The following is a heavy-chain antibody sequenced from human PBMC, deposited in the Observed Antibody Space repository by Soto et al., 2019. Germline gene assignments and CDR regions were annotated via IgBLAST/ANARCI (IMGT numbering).Heavy chain of an antibody. J-gene: IGHJ4*02. V-gene: IGHV1-58*02. Sequence: SVKVSCKASGFTFTSSAMQWVRQARGQRLEWIGWIVVGSGNTNYAQKFQERVTITRDMSTSTAYMELSSLRSEDTAVYYCAADPLRIGSIDYWGQGTLVTVSS. CDR2: IVVGSGNT. CDR1: GFTFTSSA. CDR3: AADPLRIGSIDY. D-gene: IGHD6-6*01.